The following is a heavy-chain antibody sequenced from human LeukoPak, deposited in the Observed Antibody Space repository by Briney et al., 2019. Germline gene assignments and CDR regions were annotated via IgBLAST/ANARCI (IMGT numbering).Heavy chain of an antibody. D-gene: IGHD3-10*01. CDR2: IYHSGST. V-gene: IGHV4-38-2*02. Sequence: SETLSLTCTVSGYSISSGYYWGWIRQPPGKGLEWIRRIYHSGSTYYNPSLKSRVTIPVDTSKNQFSLKLSSVTAADTAVYYCARVVYYGSGSYNDYWGQGTLVTVSS. CDR3: ARVVYYGSGSYNDY. J-gene: IGHJ4*02. CDR1: GYSISSGYY.